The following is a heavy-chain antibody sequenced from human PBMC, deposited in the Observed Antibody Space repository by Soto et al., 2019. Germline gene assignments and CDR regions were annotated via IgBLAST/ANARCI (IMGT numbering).Heavy chain of an antibody. Sequence: SGPTLVNPTQTLTLTCTFSGFSLSTSGVGVGWIRQPPGKALEWLALIYWDDDKRYSPSLKSRLTITKDTSKNQVVLTMTNMDPVDTATYYCAHSSSIAAPLDYYYYMDVWGKGTTVTVSS. CDR3: AHSSSIAAPLDYYYYMDV. D-gene: IGHD6-6*01. V-gene: IGHV2-5*02. CDR1: GFSLSTSGVG. CDR2: IYWDDDK. J-gene: IGHJ6*03.